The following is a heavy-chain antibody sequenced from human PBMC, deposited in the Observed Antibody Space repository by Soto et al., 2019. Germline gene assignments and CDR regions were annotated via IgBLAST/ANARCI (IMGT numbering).Heavy chain of an antibody. Sequence: ASVKVSCKASGYTFTSSGISWVRQAPGQGLEWMGWISAYNGNTNYAQKLQGRVTMTTDTSTSTAYMELRSLRSDDTAVYYCARDREIVVVEDAFDIWGQGTIFTVSS. CDR1: GYTFTSSG. J-gene: IGHJ3*02. D-gene: IGHD3-22*01. CDR3: ARDREIVVVEDAFDI. CDR2: ISAYNGNT. V-gene: IGHV1-18*01.